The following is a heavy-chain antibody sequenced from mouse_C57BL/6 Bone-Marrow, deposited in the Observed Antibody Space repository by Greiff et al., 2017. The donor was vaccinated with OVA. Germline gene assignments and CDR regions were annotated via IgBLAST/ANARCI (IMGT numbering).Heavy chain of an antibody. CDR3: ARGTDYYGSSHWYFDV. D-gene: IGHD1-1*01. Sequence: LQQSGAELVRPGSSVKLSCKDSYFAFTASAMHWVKQRPGHGLEWIGSFTIYSDATKYSENFKGKATLTVNTSSSTAYMELSSLTSEDSAVYYCARGTDYYGSSHWYFDVWGTGTTVTVSS. CDR1: YFAFTASA. J-gene: IGHJ1*03. CDR2: FTIYSDAT. V-gene: IGHV1-49*01.